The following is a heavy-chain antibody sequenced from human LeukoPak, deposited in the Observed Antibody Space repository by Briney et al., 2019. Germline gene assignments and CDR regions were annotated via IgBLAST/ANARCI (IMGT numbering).Heavy chain of an antibody. V-gene: IGHV4-61*02. J-gene: IGHJ5*02. D-gene: IGHD1-1*01. Sequence: SETLSLTCTVSGGSISSGSYYWSWIRQPAGKGLEWIGRIYTSGSTNYNPSLKGRVTISVDTSKNQFSLKLSSVTAADTAVYYCARDNWNDPNWFDPWGQGTLVTVSS. CDR2: IYTSGST. CDR1: GGSISSGSYY. CDR3: ARDNWNDPNWFDP.